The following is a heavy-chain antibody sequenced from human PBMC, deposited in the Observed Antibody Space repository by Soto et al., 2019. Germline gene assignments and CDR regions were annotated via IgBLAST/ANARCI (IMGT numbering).Heavy chain of an antibody. CDR3: GNGKDGVRYYYGMAV. CDR1: GLTFRDSG. V-gene: IGHV3-30*18. J-gene: IGHJ6*02. CDR2: ISFDGSER. Sequence: QVHLVESGGGVVQPGTSLRLSCVVSGLTFRDSGMHWVRQAPGKGLEWVAVISFDGSERHYRDSVKGRFSISRDNSRNTLYLQLNSLRGDDSAVYYYGNGKDGVRYYYGMAVWGQGSTVTVSS. D-gene: IGHD1-26*01.